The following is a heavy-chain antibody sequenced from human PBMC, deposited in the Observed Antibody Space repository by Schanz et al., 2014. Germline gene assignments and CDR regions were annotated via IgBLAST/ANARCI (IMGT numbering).Heavy chain of an antibody. J-gene: IGHJ4*02. CDR1: GYTFTSYD. V-gene: IGHV1-8*01. CDR2: MNPNSGNP. Sequence: QVQLVQSGAEVKKPGASVKVSCTASGYTFTSYDINWVRQAPGQGLEWLGWMNPNSGNPGFAQKFRGRVTMTSNTSMSTAYIDLPILSSEDTAVYYCARGRTFDYWGQGTLVTVSS. CDR3: ARGRTFDY.